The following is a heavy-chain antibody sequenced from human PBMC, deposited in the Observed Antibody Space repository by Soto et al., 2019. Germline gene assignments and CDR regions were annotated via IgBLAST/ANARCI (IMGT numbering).Heavy chain of an antibody. CDR3: AREGFGPLHGLVDV. V-gene: IGHV4-59*12. CDR1: GGSISSYY. D-gene: IGHD3-10*01. J-gene: IGHJ6*02. Sequence: QVQLQESGPGLVKPSETLSLSCTVSGGSISSYYWSWFRQSPGKRMEWIGYVHHSWGSSYNPSLQIRVAISLATSKSQFSLKVASVTATDAAVYYCAREGFGPLHGLVDVWGQGTTVTVSS. CDR2: VHHSWGS.